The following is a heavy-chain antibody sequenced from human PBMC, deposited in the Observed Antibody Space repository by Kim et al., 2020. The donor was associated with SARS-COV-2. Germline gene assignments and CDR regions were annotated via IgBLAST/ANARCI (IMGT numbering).Heavy chain of an antibody. CDR3: ATLWFGPGE. V-gene: IGHV1-3*01. D-gene: IGHD3-10*01. Sequence: GNTKYSQKFQSRVTITRDTSASTAYMELSSLRSEDTAVYYCATLWFGPGEWGQGTLVTVSS. CDR2: GNT. J-gene: IGHJ4*02.